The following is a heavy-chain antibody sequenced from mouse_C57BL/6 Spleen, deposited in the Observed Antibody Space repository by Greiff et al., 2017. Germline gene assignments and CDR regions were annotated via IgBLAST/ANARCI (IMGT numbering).Heavy chain of an antibody. CDR2: IDPETGGT. J-gene: IGHJ2*01. V-gene: IGHV1-15*01. CDR1: GYTFTDYE. Sequence: VQLQQSGAELVRPGASVTLSCKASGYTFTDYEMHWVKQTPVHGLEWIGAIDPETGGTAYNQKFEGKAILTADKSSSTAYMELRSLTSEDSAVYYCTRLEKGDYFDYWGQGTTLTVSS. CDR3: TRLEKGDYFDY.